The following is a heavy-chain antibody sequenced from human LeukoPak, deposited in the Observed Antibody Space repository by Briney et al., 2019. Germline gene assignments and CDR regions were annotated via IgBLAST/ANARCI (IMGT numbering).Heavy chain of an antibody. CDR3: AREESPPDPRWLHYYGMDV. J-gene: IGHJ6*02. D-gene: IGHD5-12*01. Sequence: GGSLRLSCAASGFTFSSYGMHWVRQAPGKGLEWVAVIWYDGSNKYYADSVKGRFTISRDNSKNTLYLQMNSLRAEDTAVYYCAREESPPDPRWLHYYGMDVWGQGTTVTVSS. CDR2: IWYDGSNK. V-gene: IGHV3-33*01. CDR1: GFTFSSYG.